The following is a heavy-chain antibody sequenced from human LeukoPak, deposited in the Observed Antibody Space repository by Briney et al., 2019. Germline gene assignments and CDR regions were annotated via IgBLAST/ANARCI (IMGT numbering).Heavy chain of an antibody. D-gene: IGHD3-3*01. J-gene: IGHJ4*02. CDR3: ARETRWRAPQDY. V-gene: IGHV3-66*02. Sequence: PGGSLRLSCVASGFTLTDNYVSWVRRAPGKGLEWVSVIYSGGTTYYADSVKGRCSISKDIAKNTEYLQMNSLRGEDSAVYYCARETRWRAPQDYWGQGTLVTVSS. CDR1: GFTLTDNY. CDR2: IYSGGTT.